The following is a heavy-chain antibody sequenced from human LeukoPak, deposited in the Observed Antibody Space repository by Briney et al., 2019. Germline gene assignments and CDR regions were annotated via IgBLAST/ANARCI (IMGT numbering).Heavy chain of an antibody. Sequence: SETLSLTCTVSGGSISSYHWSWIRQPPGKGLEWIGYVYYSGSTNYNPSLKSRVTISVDTSKNQFSLKLSSVTAADTAVYYCARHGPGLRGVVDYWGQGTLVTVSS. CDR1: GGSISSYH. CDR2: VYYSGST. J-gene: IGHJ4*02. CDR3: ARHGPGLRGVVDY. D-gene: IGHD5-12*01. V-gene: IGHV4-59*08.